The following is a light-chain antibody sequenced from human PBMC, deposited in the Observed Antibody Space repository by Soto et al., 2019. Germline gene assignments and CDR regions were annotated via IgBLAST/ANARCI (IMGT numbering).Light chain of an antibody. J-gene: IGKJ1*01. CDR3: QQYNSWLWT. CDR1: QSVTVN. CDR2: AAS. V-gene: IGKV3-15*01. Sequence: EILLTQSPSTLSLSPGEGVTLSCRASQSVTVNSLAWYQQKPGQAPRLLIYAASTRAAGIPARFSGSGSGTEFTLIISSLQSEDSAVYYCQQYNSWLWTFGQGTKVDIK.